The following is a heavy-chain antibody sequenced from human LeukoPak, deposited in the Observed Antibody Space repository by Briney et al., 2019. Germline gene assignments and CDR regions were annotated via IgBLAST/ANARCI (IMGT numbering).Heavy chain of an antibody. Sequence: ASVKVSCKASGYTCTSYAMNWVRQAPGQGLEWMGWINTNTGNPTYAQGFTGRFVFSLDTSVSTAYLQISSLKAEDTAVYYCARASSIVAPYYYYYMDVWGKGTTVTVSS. J-gene: IGHJ6*03. V-gene: IGHV7-4-1*02. CDR3: ARASSIVAPYYYYYMDV. D-gene: IGHD6-6*01. CDR1: GYTCTSYA. CDR2: INTNTGNP.